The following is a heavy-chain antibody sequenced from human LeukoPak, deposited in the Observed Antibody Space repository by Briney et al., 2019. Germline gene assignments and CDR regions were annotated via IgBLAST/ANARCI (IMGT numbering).Heavy chain of an antibody. D-gene: IGHD3-10*02. CDR1: GFTFSWYG. CDR2: MHYDGTKN. CDR3: AELGITMIGGV. V-gene: IGHV3-30*02. Sequence: GGSLRISCVTSGFTFSWYGMHWVRQAPGRGLEWVTFMHYDGTKNLYADSVKGRFTISRDNSKNTLYLQMNSLRAEDTAVYYCAELGITMIGGVWGKGTTVTISS. J-gene: IGHJ6*04.